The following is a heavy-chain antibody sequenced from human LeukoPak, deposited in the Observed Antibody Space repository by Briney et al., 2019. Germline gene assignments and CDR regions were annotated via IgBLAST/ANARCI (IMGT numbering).Heavy chain of an antibody. Sequence: SETLSLTCSVSGGSISSGSYYWGWIRQPPGKGLEWIGSIYYSGSTYYNPSLKSRVTISVDTSKNQFSLKLSSVTAADSAVYYCARGGVTTRGLFDYWGQGTLDTVSS. CDR2: IYYSGST. CDR3: ARGGVTTRGLFDY. CDR1: GGSISSGSYY. D-gene: IGHD4-11*01. V-gene: IGHV4-39*01. J-gene: IGHJ4*02.